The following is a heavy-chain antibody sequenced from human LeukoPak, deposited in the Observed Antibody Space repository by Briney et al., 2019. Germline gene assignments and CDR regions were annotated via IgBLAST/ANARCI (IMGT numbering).Heavy chain of an antibody. D-gene: IGHD3-10*01. CDR1: GYTFTRYY. CDR2: INPSGGST. CDR3: ARNDASGLDY. J-gene: IGHJ4*02. V-gene: IGHV1-46*03. Sequence: ASVKVSCKASGYTFTRYYMHWVRQAPGHGLEWMGFINPSGGSTSYAQRFQGRVTMTRDTSTSTVYMELSSLRSEDTAVYYYARNDASGLDYWGQGTLVTVSS.